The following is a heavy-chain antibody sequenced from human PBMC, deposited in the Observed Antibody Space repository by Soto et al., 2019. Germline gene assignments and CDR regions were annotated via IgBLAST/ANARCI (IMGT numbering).Heavy chain of an antibody. J-gene: IGHJ5*01. D-gene: IGHD3-9*01. V-gene: IGHV4-30-4*01. Sequence: QVQLQESGPGLVKPSQTLSLTCTVSGGSISNADYYWSWIRLPPGKGLELIGYVYYRGSIYYNPSLESRLAISVDTSKNQFSLRLTSVTAADTAMYFCARFILTPNWFDSWGPGTLVTVSP. CDR1: GGSISNADYY. CDR3: ARFILTPNWFDS. CDR2: VYYRGSI.